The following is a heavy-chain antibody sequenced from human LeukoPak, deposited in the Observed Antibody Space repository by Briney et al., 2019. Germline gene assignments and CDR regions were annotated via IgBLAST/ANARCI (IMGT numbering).Heavy chain of an antibody. V-gene: IGHV3-23*01. Sequence: GGSLRLSCAASGFTFSIYAMTWVRQAPGKGLQWVSSITSRGESTWYVDSVKGRFTITRDNSENTLYLQMHSLRAEDTAVYYCARDRPNYYGSDGHYYRRDGDYWGRGTLVSVSS. CDR2: ITSRGEST. D-gene: IGHD3-22*01. J-gene: IGHJ4*02. CDR1: GFTFSIYA. CDR3: ARDRPNYYGSDGHYYRRDGDY.